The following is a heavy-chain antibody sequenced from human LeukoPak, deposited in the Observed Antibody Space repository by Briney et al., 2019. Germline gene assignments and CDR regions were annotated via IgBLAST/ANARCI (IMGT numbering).Heavy chain of an antibody. CDR1: GDTFTTYG. Sequence: ASVKVSGKASGDTFTTYGITWVRQAPGQGLEWMGWISGYNGNTEYTQKFQGRVAMTRDTSTSTAYMELRSLRSEDTAVYYCAAGEYSSSCHYWGQGTLVTVSS. CDR3: AAGEYSSSCHY. D-gene: IGHD6-6*01. CDR2: ISGYNGNT. V-gene: IGHV1-18*01. J-gene: IGHJ4*02.